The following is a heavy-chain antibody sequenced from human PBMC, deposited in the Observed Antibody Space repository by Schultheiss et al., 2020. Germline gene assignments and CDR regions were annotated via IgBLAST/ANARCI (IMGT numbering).Heavy chain of an antibody. CDR3: ARGRRGGSSSWHKILPTDDY. V-gene: IGHV3-7*03. J-gene: IGHJ4*02. D-gene: IGHD6-13*01. CDR2: IKQDGSEK. CDR1: GFTFSSYW. Sequence: GESLKISCAASGFTFSSYWMSWVRQAPGKGLEWVANIKQDGSEKYYVDSVKGRFTISRDNAKNSLYLQMNSLRAEDTAVYYCARGRRGGSSSWHKILPTDDYWGQGTLVTVSS.